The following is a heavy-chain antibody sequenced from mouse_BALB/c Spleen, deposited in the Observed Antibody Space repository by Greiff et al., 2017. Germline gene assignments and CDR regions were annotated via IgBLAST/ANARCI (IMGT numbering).Heavy chain of an antibody. CDR2: ISNGGGST. CDR3: TTQGDYRYGYFDV. CDR1: GFTFSSYT. Sequence: EVKVVESGGGLVQPGGSLKLSCAASGFTFSSYTMSWVRQTPEKRLEWVAYISNGGGSTYYPDTVKGRFTISRDNAKNTLYLQRSSLKSEDTAMYYCTTQGDYRYGYFDVWGAGTTVTVSS. V-gene: IGHV5-12-2*01. J-gene: IGHJ1*01. D-gene: IGHD2-14*01.